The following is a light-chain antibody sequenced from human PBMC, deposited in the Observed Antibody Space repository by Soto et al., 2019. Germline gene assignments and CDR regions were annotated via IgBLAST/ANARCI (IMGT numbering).Light chain of an antibody. CDR1: QSVSSY. Sequence: EIVLTQSPATLSLSPGERATLSCRASQSVSSYLAWYQQKPGQAPRLLIYDASNRATGIPARFSGSGSGTDFTLTISGLEPEDFAVYYCQQRSNWPPLMYTFGQGTKLEIK. CDR3: QQRSNWPPLMYT. CDR2: DAS. J-gene: IGKJ2*01. V-gene: IGKV3-11*01.